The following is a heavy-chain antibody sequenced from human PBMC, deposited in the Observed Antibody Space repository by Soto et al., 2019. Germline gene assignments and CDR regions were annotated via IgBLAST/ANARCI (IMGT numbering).Heavy chain of an antibody. D-gene: IGHD3-9*01. CDR1: GFTLSSYD. CDR3: ISKPPPTGMEV. CDR2: IGSGGDT. J-gene: IGHJ6*04. Sequence: EVQLVESGGGLVQPGGSLRLSCAASGFTLSSYDIHWVRQATGEGLAWVSGIGSGGDTHYADSVKGRFIISREDGKNSLYLQMNNLRVGDTAVYYCISKPPPTGMEVWGEGDTVTVSS. V-gene: IGHV3-13*01.